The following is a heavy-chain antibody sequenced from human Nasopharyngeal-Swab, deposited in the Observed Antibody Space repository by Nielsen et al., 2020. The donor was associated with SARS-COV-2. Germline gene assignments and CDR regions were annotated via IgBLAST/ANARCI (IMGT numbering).Heavy chain of an antibody. Sequence: WIRQPPGKGLEWVAVISYDGSNKYYADSVKGRFTSSRDNSKNTLYLQMNSLRAEDTAVYYCARGPGDGMDGWGQGTTVTVSS. D-gene: IGHD3-10*01. CDR3: ARGPGDGMDG. CDR2: ISYDGSNK. V-gene: IGHV3-30-3*01. J-gene: IGHJ6*02.